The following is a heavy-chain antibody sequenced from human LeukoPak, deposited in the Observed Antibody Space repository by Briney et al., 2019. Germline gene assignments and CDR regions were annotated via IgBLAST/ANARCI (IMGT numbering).Heavy chain of an antibody. CDR1: GFTFSSYS. D-gene: IGHD3-10*01. J-gene: IGHJ3*02. V-gene: IGHV3-21*04. CDR2: ISSSSSYI. CDR3: AKGVRITMVRGAFDS. Sequence: GGSLRLSCAASGFTFSSYSMNWVRQAPGKGLEWVSSISSSSSYIYYADSVKGRFTISRDNAKNSLYLQMNSLRAEDTALYYCAKGVRITMVRGAFDSWGQGTMVTVSS.